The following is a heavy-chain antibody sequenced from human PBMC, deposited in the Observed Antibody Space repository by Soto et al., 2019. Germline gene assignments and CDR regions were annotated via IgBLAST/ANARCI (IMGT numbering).Heavy chain of an antibody. CDR3: AKSSGWFGEFDY. CDR2: ISGSGGST. D-gene: IGHD3-10*01. V-gene: IGHV3-23*01. Sequence: EVQLLESGGGLVQPGGSLRLSCAASGFTFSSYAMSWVRQAAGKGLEWVSAISGSGGSTYYADSVKGRFTISRDNSKNTLYLQMNSLRAEDTAVSYCAKSSGWFGEFDYWGQGTLVTVSS. CDR1: GFTFSSYA. J-gene: IGHJ4*02.